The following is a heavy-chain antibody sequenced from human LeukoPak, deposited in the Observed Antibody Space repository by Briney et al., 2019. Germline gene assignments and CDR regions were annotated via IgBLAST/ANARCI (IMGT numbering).Heavy chain of an antibody. V-gene: IGHV4-39*01. CDR2: IYYSGST. CDR1: GGSISSSSDY. CDR3: ARRGSGWYYFDY. Sequence: SETLSLTCTVSGGSISSSSDYWGWIRQAPGKGLEWIGSIYYSGSTYYNPSLKSRVTISVDTSKNQFSLKLSPVTAADTAVYYCARRGSGWYYFDYWGQGTLVTVSS. D-gene: IGHD6-19*01. J-gene: IGHJ4*02.